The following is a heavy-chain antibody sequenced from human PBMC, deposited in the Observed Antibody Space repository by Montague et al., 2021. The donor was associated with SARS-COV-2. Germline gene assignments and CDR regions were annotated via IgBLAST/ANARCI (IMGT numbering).Heavy chain of an antibody. CDR2: VSYSSTHI. CDR3: VRDQSPMGFDY. D-gene: IGHD5-24*01. Sequence: SLRLSCAASGFTLSNYNMNWIRQTPGKGLEWVSSVSYSSTHIYYADSVKGRFSISRDNAQNSLSLQMNNLRADDTAVYYCVRDQSPMGFDYWGQGTLVTVSS. CDR1: GFTLSNYN. J-gene: IGHJ4*02. V-gene: IGHV3-21*03.